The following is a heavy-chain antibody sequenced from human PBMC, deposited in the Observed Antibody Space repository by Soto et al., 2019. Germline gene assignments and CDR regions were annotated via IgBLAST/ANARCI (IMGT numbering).Heavy chain of an antibody. Sequence: EVQLVESGGGLVKPGGSLRLSCAASGFTFSNAWMSWVRQAPGKGLEWVGRIKSKTDDGAPDYAAPVKGRFTISRDDSKNTLYMQMNSLKTEDTGVYYGTTDLDYDILTGLDFWGQGTLVTVSS. J-gene: IGHJ4*02. D-gene: IGHD3-9*01. V-gene: IGHV3-15*01. CDR2: IKSKTDDGAP. CDR3: TTDLDYDILTGLDF. CDR1: GFTFSNAW.